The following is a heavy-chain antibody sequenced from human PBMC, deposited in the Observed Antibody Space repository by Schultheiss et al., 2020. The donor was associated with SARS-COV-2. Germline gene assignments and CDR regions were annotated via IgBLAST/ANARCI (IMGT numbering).Heavy chain of an antibody. Sequence: GGSLRLSCAASGFTFSSYAMHWVRQAPGKGLEWVSYISSRSSTIYYADSVKGRFTVSRDNAKNSLFLQMNSLRDEDTAVYYCAKDMRVVQGVLDYWGQGTLVTVSS. D-gene: IGHD3-10*01. V-gene: IGHV3-48*02. CDR2: ISSRSSTI. CDR3: AKDMRVVQGVLDY. J-gene: IGHJ4*02. CDR1: GFTFSSYA.